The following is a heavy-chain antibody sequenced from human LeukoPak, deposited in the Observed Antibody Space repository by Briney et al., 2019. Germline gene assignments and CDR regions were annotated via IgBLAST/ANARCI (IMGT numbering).Heavy chain of an antibody. CDR1: GFTFSEYG. V-gene: IGHV3-49*04. J-gene: IGHJ3*02. CDR3: TRVPIVVDAFDI. Sequence: GGSLRLSCAASGFTFSEYGVHWVRQAPGKGLEWVGFIRSKAYGGTTEYAASVKGRFTISRDDSKSIAYLQMNSLKTEDTAVYYCTRVPIVVDAFDIWGQGTMVTVSS. D-gene: IGHD1-26*01. CDR2: IRSKAYGGTT.